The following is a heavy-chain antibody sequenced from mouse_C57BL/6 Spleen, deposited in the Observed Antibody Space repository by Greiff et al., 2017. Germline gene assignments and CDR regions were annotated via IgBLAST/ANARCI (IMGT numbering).Heavy chain of an antibody. V-gene: IGHV1-7*01. CDR1: GYTFTSYW. Sequence: QVHVKQSGAELAKPGASVKLSCKASGYTFTSYWMHWVKQRPGQGLEWIGYINPSSGYTKYNQKFKDKATLTADKSSSTAYMQLSSLTYEDSAVYYCARSTTVVAPYYAMDYWGQGTSVTVSS. CDR3: ARSTTVVAPYYAMDY. J-gene: IGHJ4*01. CDR2: INPSSGYT. D-gene: IGHD1-1*01.